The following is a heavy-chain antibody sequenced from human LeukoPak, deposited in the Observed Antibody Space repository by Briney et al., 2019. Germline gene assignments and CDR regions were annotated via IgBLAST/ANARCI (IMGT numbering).Heavy chain of an antibody. J-gene: IGHJ6*03. D-gene: IGHD1-26*01. Sequence: TSVKVSCKASGFTFTSSAMQWVRQARGQRLEWIGWIVVGSGNTNYAQKFQERVTITRDMSTGTAYMELSSLRSEDTAVYYCAASRIVGAVGRYYYYYMDVWGKGTTVTVSS. V-gene: IGHV1-58*02. CDR2: IVVGSGNT. CDR3: AASRIVGAVGRYYYYYMDV. CDR1: GFTFTSSA.